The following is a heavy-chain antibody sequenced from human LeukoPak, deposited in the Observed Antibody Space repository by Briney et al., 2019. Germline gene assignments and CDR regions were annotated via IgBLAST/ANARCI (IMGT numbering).Heavy chain of an antibody. CDR2: IYYSGST. V-gene: IGHV4-59*01. Sequence: SETLSLTCTVSGGYISSYYWSWIRQPPGKGLEWIGYIYYSGSTNYNPSLKSRVTISVDTSKNQFSLKLSSVTAADTAVYYCARAGYYGSTLDYWGQGTLVTVSS. J-gene: IGHJ4*02. CDR3: ARAGYYGSTLDY. CDR1: GGYISSYY. D-gene: IGHD3-10*01.